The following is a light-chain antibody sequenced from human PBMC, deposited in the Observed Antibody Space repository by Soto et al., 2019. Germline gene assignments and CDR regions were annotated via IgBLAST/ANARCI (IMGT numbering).Light chain of an antibody. CDR2: END. V-gene: IGLV1-51*02. CDR3: AAWDDSLNGVV. J-gene: IGLJ2*01. Sequence: VLTQPPSVSAAPGQKVTMSCSGGSSNIGNYYVSWHQQLPGTAPKLLIYENDKRPSGIPGRFSGSKSGTSASLAISGLQSEDEADYYCAAWDDSLNGVVFGGGTKVTVL. CDR1: SSNIGNYY.